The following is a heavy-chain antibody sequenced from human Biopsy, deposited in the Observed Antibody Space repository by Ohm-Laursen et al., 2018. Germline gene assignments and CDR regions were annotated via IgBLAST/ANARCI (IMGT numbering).Heavy chain of an antibody. CDR2: IIPMLGTV. Sequence: GASVKVSCKASGGTFSKYGISWVRQAPGQGLEWMGGIIPMLGTVQYARRLRGRVTVTADKATSTAYMELSSLGSDDTAVYYCARAGVGSDGTDSYYYGMDVWGPGTTVTVSS. CDR3: ARAGVGSDGTDSYYYGMDV. J-gene: IGHJ6*02. CDR1: GGTFSKYG. D-gene: IGHD5-24*01. V-gene: IGHV1-69*10.